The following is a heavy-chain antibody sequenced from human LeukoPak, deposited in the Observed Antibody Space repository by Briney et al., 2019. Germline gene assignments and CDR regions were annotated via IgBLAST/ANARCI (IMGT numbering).Heavy chain of an antibody. CDR2: ISASDGST. V-gene: IGHV3-23*01. D-gene: IGHD1-26*01. CDR3: AKGGPVSGNYYFFDY. J-gene: IGHJ4*02. CDR1: GFTFSSYA. Sequence: GGSLRLSCAASGFTFSSYAMNWVRQAPGKGLEWVSAISASDGSTYYADSVKGRFTISRDNYKKTLYLQMNDLRAEDTAVYYCAKGGPVSGNYYFFDYWGQGTLVTVSS.